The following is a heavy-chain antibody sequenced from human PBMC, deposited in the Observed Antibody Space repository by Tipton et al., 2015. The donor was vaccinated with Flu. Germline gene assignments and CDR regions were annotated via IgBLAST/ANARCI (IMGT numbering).Heavy chain of an antibody. V-gene: IGHV4-38-2*01. D-gene: IGHD1-26*01. CDR2: IYHSGST. J-gene: IGHJ4*02. Sequence: TLSLTCDVSGYSISSGYYWGWIRQSPGKGLEWIGSIYHSGSTYYNPSLKSRVTISVDTSKNQFSLKLSSVTAADTAVYYCARQRWELLDYWGQGTLVTVSS. CDR1: GYSISSGYY. CDR3: ARQRWELLDY.